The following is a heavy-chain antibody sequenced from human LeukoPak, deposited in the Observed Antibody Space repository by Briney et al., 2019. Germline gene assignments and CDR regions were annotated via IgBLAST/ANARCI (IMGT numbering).Heavy chain of an antibody. V-gene: IGHV4-59*12. CDR1: GGSISSYY. CDR3: ARAPSGWRTFDY. J-gene: IGHJ4*02. CDR2: IYYSGST. Sequence: SETLSLTCTVSGGSISSYYWSWIRQPPGKGLEWIGYIYYSGSTNYNPSLKSRVTISVDTSKNQFSLKLSSVTAADTAVYYCARAPSGWRTFDYWGQGTLVTVFS. D-gene: IGHD6-19*01.